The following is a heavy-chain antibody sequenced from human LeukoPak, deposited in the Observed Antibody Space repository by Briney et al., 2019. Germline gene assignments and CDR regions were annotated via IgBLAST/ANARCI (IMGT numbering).Heavy chain of an antibody. CDR2: IYYSGST. J-gene: IGHJ5*02. D-gene: IGHD6-19*01. CDR1: GGSISSSSYY. V-gene: IGHV4-39*07. CDR3: ARDSSGWYRWFDP. Sequence: KPSETLSLTCTVSGGSISSSSYYWGWIRQPPGKGLEWIGSIYYSGSTYYNPSPQSRVTISVDTCKNQFSLKLSSVTAADTAVYYCARDSSGWYRWFDPWGQGTLVTVSS.